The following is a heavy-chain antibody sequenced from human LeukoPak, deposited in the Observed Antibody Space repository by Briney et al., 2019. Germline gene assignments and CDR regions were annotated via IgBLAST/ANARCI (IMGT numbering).Heavy chain of an antibody. CDR3: ARGGPTWNPGDS. CDR2: ISFDGSKK. J-gene: IGHJ4*02. V-gene: IGHV3-30*04. Sequence: GGSLRLSCEASGFTFRNYAMHWVRQAPGKGLEWVAGISFDGSKKDSADSVKGRFTISRDNSKNTLYLQMSSLRGEDTAVYYSARGGPTWNPGDSWGQGTLVTVSS. D-gene: IGHD1-1*01. CDR1: GFTFRNYA.